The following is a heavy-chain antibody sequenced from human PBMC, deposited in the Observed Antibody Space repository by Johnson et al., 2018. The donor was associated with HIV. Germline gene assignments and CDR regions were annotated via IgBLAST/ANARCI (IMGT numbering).Heavy chain of an antibody. D-gene: IGHD4-17*01. CDR2: IYSGGST. Sequence: VQLVESGGGLVQPGGSLRLSCAASGFTVSSNYMSWVRQAPGKGLEWVSVIYSGGSTYYADSVKGRFSISRDNSKNTLYLQMNSLSAEDTAVYYCARDWGTVTSGFGAFDIWGQGTMVTVFS. CDR1: GFTVSSNY. CDR3: ARDWGTVTSGFGAFDI. V-gene: IGHV3-66*01. J-gene: IGHJ3*02.